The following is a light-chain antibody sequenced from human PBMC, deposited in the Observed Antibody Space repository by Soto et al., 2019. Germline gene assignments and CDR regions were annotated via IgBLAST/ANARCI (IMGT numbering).Light chain of an antibody. Sequence: EIVLTQSPATLSLSPGERATLSCRASQSVSIYLAWYQQKPGQAPRLLIFDASNRATGIPARFSGSGSGTDFTLTISRLEPEDFAVYYCQQYGYSPITFGQGTRLEIK. V-gene: IGKV3-11*01. CDR3: QQYGYSPIT. J-gene: IGKJ5*01. CDR2: DAS. CDR1: QSVSIY.